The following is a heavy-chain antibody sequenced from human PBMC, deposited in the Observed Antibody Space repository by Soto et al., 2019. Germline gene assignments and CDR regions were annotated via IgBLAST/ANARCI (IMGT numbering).Heavy chain of an antibody. CDR3: SKGCSPQRKAGTLNYYYYYMDV. J-gene: IGHJ6*03. V-gene: IGHV3-23*01. Sequence: GGFLRLSCAASGFTFSSYAMSWVRQAPGKGLEWVSAISGSGGSTYYADSVKGRFTISRDNSKNTLYLQMNSLRAEDTAVYYCSKGCSPQRKAGTLNYYYYYMDVWGKGTTVTVSS. CDR1: GFTFSSYA. D-gene: IGHD1-1*01. CDR2: ISGSGGST.